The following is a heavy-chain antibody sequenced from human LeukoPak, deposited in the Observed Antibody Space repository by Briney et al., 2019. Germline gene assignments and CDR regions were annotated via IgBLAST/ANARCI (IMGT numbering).Heavy chain of an antibody. V-gene: IGHV4-30-2*01. CDR2: IFYTGST. CDR3: ARGPSRNVLRYFDWLTPPNWFDP. CDR1: GGSISNDIYS. Sequence: SETLSLTCTVSGGSISNDIYSWSWIRQPPGKGLEWIGYIFYTGSTYYNPSLKSRVTISVDTSKNQFSLKLSSVTAADTAVYYCARGPSRNVLRYFDWLTPPNWFDPWGQGTLVTVSS. J-gene: IGHJ5*02. D-gene: IGHD3-9*01.